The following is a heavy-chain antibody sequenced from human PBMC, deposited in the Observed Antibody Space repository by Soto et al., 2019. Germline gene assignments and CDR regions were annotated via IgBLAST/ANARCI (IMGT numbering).Heavy chain of an antibody. CDR1: GFVVTNAC. CDR2: IKPKADRGPTT. Sequence: KPAESLTLSCAASGFVVTNACLSWGRQAPGKGLKWVGRIKPKADRGPTTEYAAYVKGRFTLSKDDSTDMVYLQMNSLKIEDTAVYYCTTAGQWYFWTAYYFEHWGQGTPVTVSS. D-gene: IGHD3-3*01. V-gene: IGHV3-15*01. J-gene: IGHJ4*02. CDR3: TTAGQWYFWTAYYFEH.